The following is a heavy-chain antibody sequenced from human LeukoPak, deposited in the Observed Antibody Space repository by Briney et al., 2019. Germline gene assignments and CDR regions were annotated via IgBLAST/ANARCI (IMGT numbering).Heavy chain of an antibody. V-gene: IGHV4-59*01. CDR3: ARSITIFGVAVGGYYYMDA. D-gene: IGHD3-3*01. J-gene: IGHJ6*03. Sequence: SETLSLTCTVSGGSISSYYCSWIRQPPGKGLEWIGYIYYSGSTNYNPSLKSRVTISVHTSKNQFSLKLSSVTAADTAVYYCARSITIFGVAVGGYYYMDASGKGTTVTVSS. CDR1: GGSISSYY. CDR2: IYYSGST.